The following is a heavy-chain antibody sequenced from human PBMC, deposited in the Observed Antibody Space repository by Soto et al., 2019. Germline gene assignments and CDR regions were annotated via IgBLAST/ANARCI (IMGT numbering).Heavy chain of an antibody. D-gene: IGHD6-25*01. V-gene: IGHV3-30*18. CDR1: GFTFSSYG. Sequence: GGSLRLSCAASGFTFSSYGMHWVRQAPGKGLEWVAVISYDGSNKYYADSVKGRFTISRDNSKNTLYLQMNSLRAEDTAVYYCAKDRSAKARTRYYFDYWGQGTLVTVSS. CDR2: ISYDGSNK. J-gene: IGHJ4*02. CDR3: AKDRSAKARTRYYFDY.